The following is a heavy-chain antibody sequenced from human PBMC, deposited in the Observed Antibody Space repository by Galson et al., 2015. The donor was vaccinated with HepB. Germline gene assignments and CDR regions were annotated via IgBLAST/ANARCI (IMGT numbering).Heavy chain of an antibody. CDR3: AGNVDTGF. Sequence: SLRLSCAASGFTFSSYSMNWVRQAPGKGLEWVSSISSSRNYIDYADSVKGRFTISRDNPKNSLYLQMNSLRAEDTAVYYCAGNVDTGFWGQGTLVTVSS. CDR2: ISSSRNYI. J-gene: IGHJ4*02. V-gene: IGHV3-21*01. D-gene: IGHD5-18*01. CDR1: GFTFSSYS.